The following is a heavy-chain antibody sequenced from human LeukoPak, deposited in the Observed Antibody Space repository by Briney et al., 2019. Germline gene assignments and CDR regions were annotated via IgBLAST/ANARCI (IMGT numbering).Heavy chain of an antibody. J-gene: IGHJ4*02. V-gene: IGHV3-30*03. CDR3: ARKAQYNGHYPLDY. CDR1: GFTFSSYG. D-gene: IGHD1-7*01. CDR2: MSYGGQNE. Sequence: SGGSLRLSCAASGFTFSSYGMHWVRQAPGKGPEWVAVMSYGGQNERYADSVKGRFTISRDSSKNTLFLQMNSLRAEDTALYFCARKAQYNGHYPLDYWGQGTLVTVSS.